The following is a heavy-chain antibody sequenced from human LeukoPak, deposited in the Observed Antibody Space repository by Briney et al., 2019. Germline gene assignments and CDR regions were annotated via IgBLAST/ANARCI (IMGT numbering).Heavy chain of an antibody. J-gene: IGHJ6*03. D-gene: IGHD6-6*01. V-gene: IGHV1-69*05. Sequence: GASVKVSCKASGLTLSTYAISWVRQAPGQGLEWMGGIIPMFGSAHYAQKFQDRVTITTDESTTIAYMELSSLRSEDTAVYYCASSPRIVGRLDYYYMDVWGKGTTVTVSS. CDR3: ASSPRIVGRLDYYYMDV. CDR2: IIPMFGSA. CDR1: GLTLSTYA.